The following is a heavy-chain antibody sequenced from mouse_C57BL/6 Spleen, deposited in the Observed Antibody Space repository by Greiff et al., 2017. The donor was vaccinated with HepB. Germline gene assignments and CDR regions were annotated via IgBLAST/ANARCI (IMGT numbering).Heavy chain of an antibody. Sequence: EVMLVESGGGLVKPGGSLKLSCAASGFTFSDYGLHWVRQAPEKGLEWVAYISSGSSTIYYADTVKGRFTISRDNAKNTLFLQMTSLRSEDTAMYYCARQNYGSSCFDYWGQGTTLTVSS. V-gene: IGHV5-17*01. J-gene: IGHJ2*01. CDR2: ISSGSSTI. D-gene: IGHD1-1*01. CDR3: ARQNYGSSCFDY. CDR1: GFTFSDYG.